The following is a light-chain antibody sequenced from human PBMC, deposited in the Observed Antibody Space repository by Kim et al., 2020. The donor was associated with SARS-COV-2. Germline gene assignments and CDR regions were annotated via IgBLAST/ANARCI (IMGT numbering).Light chain of an antibody. V-gene: IGKV1-17*01. CDR1: QDIRND. CDR3: LQHSTYPIT. Sequence: ASVGDRVTITCRESQDIRNDLGWYQQNPGRAPKRLIYGASSLQSGVPSRFSGSGSGTEFTLTISSVKPEDFATYFCLQHSTYPITFGQGTRLEIK. J-gene: IGKJ5*01. CDR2: GAS.